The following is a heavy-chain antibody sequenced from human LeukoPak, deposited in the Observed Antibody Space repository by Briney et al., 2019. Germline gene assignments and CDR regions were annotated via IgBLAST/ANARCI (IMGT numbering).Heavy chain of an antibody. CDR2: ISSSSTTI. CDR3: AGGQQLEYAFDI. V-gene: IGHV3-48*01. D-gene: IGHD6-13*01. CDR1: GFTFSSYS. Sequence: GGSLRLSCAASGFTFSSYSMNWVCQAPGKGLEWVSYISSSSTTIYYADSVKGRFTISRDNSKNTLYLQMNSLRAEDTAVYYCAGGQQLEYAFDIWGQGTMVTVSS. J-gene: IGHJ3*02.